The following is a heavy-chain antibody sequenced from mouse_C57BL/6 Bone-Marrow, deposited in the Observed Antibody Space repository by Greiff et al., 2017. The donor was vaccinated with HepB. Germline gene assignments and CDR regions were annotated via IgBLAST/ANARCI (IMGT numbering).Heavy chain of an antibody. CDR1: GFTFSDYY. CDR2: ISTGGGST. J-gene: IGHJ2*01. V-gene: IGHV5-12*01. Sequence: EVQLEESGGGLVQPGGSLKLSCAASGFTFSDYYMYWVRQTPEKRLEWVAYISTGGGSTYYPDTVKGRITISRDKAKNTLYLQLSRLKSEDTAMYYCANEGYWGQGTTLTVSS. CDR3: ANEGY.